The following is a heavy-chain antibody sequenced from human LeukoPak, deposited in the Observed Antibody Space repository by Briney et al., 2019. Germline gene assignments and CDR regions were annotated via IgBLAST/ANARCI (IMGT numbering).Heavy chain of an antibody. CDR1: GYSFNSYW. CDR3: ARRLCSGGSCYYFDY. D-gene: IGHD2-15*01. CDR2: IYPGDSDT. Sequence: GESLKISCKGSGYSFNSYWIGWVRQMPGKGLEWMGMIYPGDSDTRYSPPFQGQVTISADKSTSTASLQWSSLKASDTAMYYCARRLCSGGSCYYFDYWGQGTLVTVSS. V-gene: IGHV5-51*01. J-gene: IGHJ4*02.